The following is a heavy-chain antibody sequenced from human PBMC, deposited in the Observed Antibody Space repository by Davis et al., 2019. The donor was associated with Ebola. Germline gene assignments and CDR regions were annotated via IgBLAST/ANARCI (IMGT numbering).Heavy chain of an antibody. D-gene: IGHD3-22*01. CDR3: ARDGSGYYDSSGYSHFDY. Sequence: PGGSLRLSCAASGFTFDDYAMHWVRQAPGKGLEWVSLISGDGGSTYYADSVKGRFTISRDNAKNSLYLQMNSLRAEDTAVYYCARDGSGYYDSSGYSHFDYWGQGTLVTVSS. CDR2: ISGDGGST. CDR1: GFTFDDYA. V-gene: IGHV3-43*02. J-gene: IGHJ4*02.